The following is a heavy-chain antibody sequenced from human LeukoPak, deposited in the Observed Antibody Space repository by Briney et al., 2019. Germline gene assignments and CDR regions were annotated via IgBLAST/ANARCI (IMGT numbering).Heavy chain of an antibody. V-gene: IGHV3-30*02. D-gene: IGHD1-14*01. J-gene: IGHJ6*03. CDR2: IRYDGSNK. CDR3: SKRGPRGEPGKHIDV. CDR1: GFTFSSYG. Sequence: GGSLRLSCAASGFTFSSYGMHWLRQAPGKGLEWVAFIRYDGSNKYYADSVKGRFTISRDNSKNTLYLQMNRLRAEDTAVEYWSKRGPRGEPGKHIDVWGKGTTVTVSS.